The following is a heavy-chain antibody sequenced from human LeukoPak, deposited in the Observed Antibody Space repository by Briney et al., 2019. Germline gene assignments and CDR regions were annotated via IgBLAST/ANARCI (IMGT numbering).Heavy chain of an antibody. J-gene: IGHJ4*02. CDR3: ARGGPGWDSSSWYNY. CDR2: IYTSGST. D-gene: IGHD6-13*01. Sequence: SETLSLTCTVSGGSISSYYWSWIRQPPGKGLEWIGYIYTSGSTNYNPSLKSRVTISVDTSKNQCSLKLSSVTAADTAVYYCARGGPGWDSSSWYNYWGQGTLVTVSS. V-gene: IGHV4-4*09. CDR1: GGSISSYY.